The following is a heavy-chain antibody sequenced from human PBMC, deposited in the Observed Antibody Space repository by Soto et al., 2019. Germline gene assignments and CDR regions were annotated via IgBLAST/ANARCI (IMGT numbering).Heavy chain of an antibody. D-gene: IGHD3-3*01. Sequence: QVQLQESGPGLVKPSQTLSLTCTVSGGSISSGGYYWSWIRQPPGKGLERIGYIYYSGSTYYNPSHKSRVTISVDTSKHQCSLKLSSVPAADTAVYYCARSNSYYDFWIGSTGLRGGPHFDYRGQGTLVTVSS. CDR1: GGSISSGGYY. V-gene: IGHV4-31*03. CDR2: IYYSGST. J-gene: IGHJ4*02. CDR3: ARSNSYYDFWIGSTGLRGGPHFDY.